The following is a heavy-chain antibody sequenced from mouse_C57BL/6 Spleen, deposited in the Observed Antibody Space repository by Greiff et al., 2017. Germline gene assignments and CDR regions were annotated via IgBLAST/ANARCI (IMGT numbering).Heavy chain of an antibody. CDR1: GYTFTSYW. V-gene: IGHV1-61*01. CDR3: AREDGMGFAY. CDR2: IYPSDSET. D-gene: IGHD1-1*01. J-gene: IGHJ3*01. Sequence: VQLQQPGAELVRPGSSVKLSCKASGYTFTSYWMDWVKQRPGQGLEWIGNIYPSDSETHYNQKFKDKATLTVDKSSSTAYMQLSSLTSEDSAVYYCAREDGMGFAYWGQGTLVTVSA.